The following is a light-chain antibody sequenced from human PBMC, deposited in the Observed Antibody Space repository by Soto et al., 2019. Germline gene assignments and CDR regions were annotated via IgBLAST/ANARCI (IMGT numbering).Light chain of an antibody. CDR2: SFN. J-gene: IGLJ2*01. V-gene: IGLV1-47*02. CDR1: SSNIGTNN. Sequence: QSVLTQPPSASGAPGQRVTISCSGSSSNIGTNNDNWYQQVPGTAPKLLMYSFNGRPSGVPDRFSGSRSGTSASLAISGLRSEDEAEYYCATCDDSLSALVFGGGTKVTVL. CDR3: ATCDDSLSALV.